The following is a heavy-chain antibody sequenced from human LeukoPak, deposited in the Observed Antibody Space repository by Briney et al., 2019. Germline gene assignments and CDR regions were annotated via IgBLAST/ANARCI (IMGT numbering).Heavy chain of an antibody. J-gene: IGHJ4*02. CDR2: IYPGDPDI. CDR3: ARVASDKLWFPEGTGRFDY. V-gene: IGHV5-51*01. CDR1: GYSFTTYW. Sequence: GESLKISCKGSGYSFTTYWIGWVRQMPGKGLEWMGMIYPGDPDIRYSPSFQGQVTISADKSISTAYLQWSSLKASDTAMYYCARVASDKLWFPEGTGRFDYWGQGTLVTVSS. D-gene: IGHD5-18*01.